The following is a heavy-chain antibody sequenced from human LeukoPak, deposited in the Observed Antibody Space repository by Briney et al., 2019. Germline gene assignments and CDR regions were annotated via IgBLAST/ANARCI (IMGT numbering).Heavy chain of an antibody. Sequence: SETLSLTCTVSGGSISSSSYYWGWIRQPPGKGLEWIGSIYYSGSTYYNPSLKSRVTISVDTSKNQFSLKLSSVTAADTAVYYCARGGRVLRYFDWLGQGTLVTVSS. J-gene: IGHJ4*02. CDR2: IYYSGST. V-gene: IGHV4-39*01. CDR1: GGSISSSSYY. CDR3: ARGGRVLRYFDW. D-gene: IGHD3-9*01.